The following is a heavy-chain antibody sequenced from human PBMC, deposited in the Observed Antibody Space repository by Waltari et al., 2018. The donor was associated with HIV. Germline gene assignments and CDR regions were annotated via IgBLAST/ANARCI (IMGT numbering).Heavy chain of an antibody. Sequence: EVQLVESGGGLVTPGGSLRLSCAASGLPFSSYSMNWVSHGPGKGLEWVSSISSSSSYIYYADSLKGRFTISRDNAKNSLYLQMNSLRAEDTAVYYCARFYYYDSSGYFDYWGQGTLVTVSS. J-gene: IGHJ4*02. CDR1: GLPFSSYS. D-gene: IGHD3-22*01. CDR2: ISSSSSYI. V-gene: IGHV3-21*01. CDR3: ARFYYYDSSGYFDY.